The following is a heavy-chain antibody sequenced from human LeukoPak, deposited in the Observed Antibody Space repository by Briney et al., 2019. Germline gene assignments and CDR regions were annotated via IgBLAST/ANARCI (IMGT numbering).Heavy chain of an antibody. CDR1: GVSFTGYH. CDR3: ARDTTSEISYQYYFDD. J-gene: IGHJ4*02. Sequence: SETLSLTCAVYGVSFTGYHWNWIRQAPGKGLQWIGEVNHRGMTNYNPSLKSRVIISADTSKNQFSLKLKSVTTAETTMYYCARDTTSEISYQYYFDDWGQGTLVTVSS. V-gene: IGHV4-34*01. D-gene: IGHD3-16*01. CDR2: VNHRGMT.